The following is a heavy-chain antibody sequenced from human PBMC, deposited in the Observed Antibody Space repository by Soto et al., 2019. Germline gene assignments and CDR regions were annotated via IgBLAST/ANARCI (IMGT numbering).Heavy chain of an antibody. CDR2: IWYDGSNK. CDR3: ARVKYDFWSGYPIDY. D-gene: IGHD3-3*01. CDR1: GFTFSSYG. Sequence: QVQLVESGGGVVQPGRSLRLSCAASGFTFSSYGMHWVRQAPGKGLEWVAVIWYDGSNKYYADSVKGRFTISRDNSKNTLYLQMNSLRAEDTAVYYCARVKYDFWSGYPIDYWGQGTLVTVSS. J-gene: IGHJ4*02. V-gene: IGHV3-30*19.